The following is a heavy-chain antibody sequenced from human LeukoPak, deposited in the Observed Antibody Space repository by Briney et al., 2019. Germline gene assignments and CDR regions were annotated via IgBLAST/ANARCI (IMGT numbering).Heavy chain of an antibody. J-gene: IGHJ4*02. V-gene: IGHV3-30*18. Sequence: WIRQPPGKGLEWVAVISYDGSNKYYADSVKGRFTISRDNSKNTLYLQMNSLRAEDTAVYYCAKGSSGWDFDYWGQGTLVTVSS. CDR3: AKGSSGWDFDY. CDR2: ISYDGSNK. D-gene: IGHD6-19*01.